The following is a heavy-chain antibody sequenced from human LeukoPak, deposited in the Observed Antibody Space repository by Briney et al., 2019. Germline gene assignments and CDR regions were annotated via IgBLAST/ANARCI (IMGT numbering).Heavy chain of an antibody. J-gene: IGHJ4*02. CDR1: GFTVSSNY. CDR2: ISGSGGST. CDR3: ARDSYYGSRGIDY. V-gene: IGHV3-23*01. D-gene: IGHD3-10*01. Sequence: GGSLRLSCAASGFTVSSNYMTWVRQAPGKGLEWVSAISGSGGSTYYADSVKGRFTISRDNSKNTLYLQMNSLRAEDTAVYYCARDSYYGSRGIDYWGQGTLVTVSS.